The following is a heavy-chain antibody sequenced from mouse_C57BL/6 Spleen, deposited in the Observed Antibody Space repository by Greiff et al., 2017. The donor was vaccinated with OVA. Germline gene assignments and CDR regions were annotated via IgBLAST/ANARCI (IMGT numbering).Heavy chain of an antibody. J-gene: IGHJ2*01. CDR2: IYPRSGNT. V-gene: IGHV1-81*01. D-gene: IGHD2-3*01. Sequence: VQRVESGAELARPGASVKLSCKASGYTFTSYGISWVKQRTGQGLEWIGEIYPRSGNTYYNEKFKGKATLTADKSSSTAYMELRSLTSEDSAVYFCAREVLSIPGGYWGQGTTLTVSS. CDR3: AREVLSIPGGY. CDR1: GYTFTSYG.